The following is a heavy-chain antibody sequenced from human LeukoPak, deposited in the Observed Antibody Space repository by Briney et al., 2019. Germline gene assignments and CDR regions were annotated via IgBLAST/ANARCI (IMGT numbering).Heavy chain of an antibody. J-gene: IGHJ5*02. CDR2: IYSSGSA. Sequence: PSETLSLTCIVSGGSVSSDNYYWSWIRQPPGKGLESIGYIYSSGSAVYNPSLKSRVSMSVDTSKNQFSLKLSSVTAADTAVYYCARGLDYKGNWFDPWGQGTLVTVSS. CDR3: ARGLDYKGNWFDP. D-gene: IGHD4-11*01. V-gene: IGHV4-61*01. CDR1: GGSVSSDNYY.